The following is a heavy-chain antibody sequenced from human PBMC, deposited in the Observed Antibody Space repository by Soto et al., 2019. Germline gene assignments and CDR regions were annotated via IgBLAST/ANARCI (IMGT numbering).Heavy chain of an antibody. J-gene: IGHJ4*02. CDR1: GFTLSNYN. V-gene: IGHV3-48*02. D-gene: IGHD1-26*01. Sequence: PGGSLRLSCGASGFTLSNYNMNWVRQAPGKGLEWTSYISSSGGTQYYADSVKGRFTISRDNAKNSLNLQMNSLRDEDTAVYYCARSGNYRLDCWGQGTLVTVSS. CDR2: ISSSGGTQ. CDR3: ARSGNYRLDC.